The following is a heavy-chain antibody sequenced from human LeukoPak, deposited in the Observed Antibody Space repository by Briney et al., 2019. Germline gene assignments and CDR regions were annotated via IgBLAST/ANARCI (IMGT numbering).Heavy chain of an antibody. V-gene: IGHV3-7*04. CDR2: IKQGGTEK. J-gene: IGHJ5*02. CDR1: GFTFRHFW. CDR3: ARDRGSSWQLNWFDP. D-gene: IGHD6-13*01. Sequence: PGGSLRLSCATSGFTFRHFWMSWGRPAPGKGLEWGANIKQGGTEKYYVDSVKGRFTISRDNAKNSLYLQMNTLRAEDTAVYYCARDRGSSWQLNWFDPWGQGTLVTVSS.